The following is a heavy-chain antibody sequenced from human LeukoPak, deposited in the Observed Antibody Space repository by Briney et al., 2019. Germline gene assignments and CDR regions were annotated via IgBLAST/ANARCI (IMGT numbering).Heavy chain of an antibody. CDR1: GFTFSSYS. CDR3: ARDRGIAAAPGAFDI. D-gene: IGHD6-13*01. Sequence: GGSLRLSWAASGFTFSSYSMNWVRQAPGKGLEWVSSISSSSSYIYYADSVKGRFTISRDNAKNSLYLQMNSLRAEDTAVYYCARDRGIAAAPGAFDIWGQGTMVTVSS. J-gene: IGHJ3*02. V-gene: IGHV3-21*01. CDR2: ISSSSSYI.